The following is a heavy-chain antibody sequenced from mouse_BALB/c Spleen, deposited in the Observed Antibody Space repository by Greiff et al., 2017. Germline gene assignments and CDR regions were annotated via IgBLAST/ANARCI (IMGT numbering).Heavy chain of an antibody. Sequence: EVQVVESGGGLVQPGGSLKLSCAASGFTFSSYTMSWVRQTPEKRLEWVAYISNGGGSTYYPDTVKGRFTISRDNAKNTLYLQMSSLKSEDTAMYDCARLPYGYDWYFDVWGAGTTVTVSS. CDR1: GFTFSSYT. CDR2: ISNGGGST. CDR3: ARLPYGYDWYFDV. D-gene: IGHD2-2*01. V-gene: IGHV5-12-2*01. J-gene: IGHJ1*01.